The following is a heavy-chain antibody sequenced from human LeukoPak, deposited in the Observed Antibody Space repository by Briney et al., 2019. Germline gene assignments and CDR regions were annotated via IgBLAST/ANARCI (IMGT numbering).Heavy chain of an antibody. D-gene: IGHD1-1*01. CDR1: GFTFSSYG. V-gene: IGHV3-30*02. CDR2: RYDGSNK. CDR3: AKEYGYDYNYFYSTDV. J-gene: IGHJ6*03. Sequence: GGSLRLSCAASGFTFSSYGIHWVRQAPGKGLEWVAFRYDGSNKYHADSVKGRFTISRDNSKNTVYLQMNSLRAEDTAVYFCAKEYGYDYNYFYSTDVWGKGTTVTISS.